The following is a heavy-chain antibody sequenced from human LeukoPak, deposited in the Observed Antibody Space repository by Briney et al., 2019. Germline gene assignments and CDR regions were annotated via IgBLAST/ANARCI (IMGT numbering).Heavy chain of an antibody. Sequence: PSETLSLTCTVSGGSISSYYWSWIRQPPGKGLEWIGYMFYSGSTNYNPSLKSRVTMSVDTSKNQFSLKLSSVTAADTAVYYCAREVSQAWSYGDYEYGMDVWGQGTTVTVSS. CDR3: AREVSQAWSYGDYEYGMDV. CDR2: MFYSGST. D-gene: IGHD1-26*01. J-gene: IGHJ6*02. V-gene: IGHV4-59*12. CDR1: GGSISSYY.